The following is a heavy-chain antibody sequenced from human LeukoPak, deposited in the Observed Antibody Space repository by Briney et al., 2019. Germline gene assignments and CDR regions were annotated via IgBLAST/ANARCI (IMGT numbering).Heavy chain of an antibody. CDR1: GFTFSSYW. D-gene: IGHD6-19*01. Sequence: GGSLRLSCAASGFTFSSYWMGWVRQAPGEGLEWVSNIKQDGSEKYYVGSVRGRFTISRDNAKNSLYLQMNSLRAEDTAVYYCARDEHQYFHASSGRFDYWGRESWSPSPQ. V-gene: IGHV3-7*04. CDR3: ARDEHQYFHASSGRFDY. CDR2: IKQDGSEK. J-gene: IGHJ4*02.